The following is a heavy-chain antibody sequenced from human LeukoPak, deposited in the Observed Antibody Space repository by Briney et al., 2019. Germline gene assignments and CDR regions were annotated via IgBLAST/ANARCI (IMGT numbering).Heavy chain of an antibody. CDR1: GFTFSSYA. D-gene: IGHD6-19*01. V-gene: IGHV3-23*01. Sequence: GESLRLSCAASGFTFSSYAMSWVRQAPGKGLEWVSAISGSGGSTYYADSVKGRFTISRDNSKNTLYLQMNSLRAEDTAVYYCAKPVYSSGWYVPFDYWGQGTLVTVSS. CDR3: AKPVYSSGWYVPFDY. J-gene: IGHJ4*02. CDR2: ISGSGGST.